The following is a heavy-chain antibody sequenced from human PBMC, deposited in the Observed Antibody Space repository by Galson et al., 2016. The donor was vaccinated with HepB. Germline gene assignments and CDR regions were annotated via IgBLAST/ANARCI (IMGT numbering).Heavy chain of an antibody. D-gene: IGHD3-10*02. Sequence: SVKVSCKASGGTFSSYDISWVRQAPGQGLEWMGGIIPIFGTVNYAQKFQGRVTITADESTNTAYMELNSLRSEDTAVYYCARKLCGAGGWFDLWGQGTLVTVSA. CDR2: IIPIFGTV. CDR3: ARKLCGAGGWFDL. V-gene: IGHV1-69*13. J-gene: IGHJ5*02. CDR1: GGTFSSYD.